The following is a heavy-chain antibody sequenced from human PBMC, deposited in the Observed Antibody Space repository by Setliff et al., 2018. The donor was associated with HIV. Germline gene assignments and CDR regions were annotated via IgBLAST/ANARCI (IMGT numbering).Heavy chain of an antibody. Sequence: GASVMVSCKASGYTFTSYPMHWVRQAPGQGLEWMGVINTSGGSAGYAEKFRGRVTMTRDTSTNTVYMDLRNLRSEDTAVYYCARNQGDASGWYAGDYWGHGTLVTVSS. CDR1: GYTFTSYP. J-gene: IGHJ4*01. CDR2: INTSGGSA. D-gene: IGHD6-19*01. V-gene: IGHV1-46*01. CDR3: ARNQGDASGWYAGDY.